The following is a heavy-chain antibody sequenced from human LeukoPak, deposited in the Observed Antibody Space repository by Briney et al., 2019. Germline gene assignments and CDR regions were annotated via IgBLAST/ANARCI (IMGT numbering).Heavy chain of an antibody. CDR1: GGSFSGYY. J-gene: IGHJ5*02. CDR2: INHSGST. CDR3: ARRHSYARFDP. Sequence: SETLSLTCAVYGGSFSGYYWSWIRQPPGKGLEWIGEINHSGSTNYNPSLKSRVTISVDTSKNQFSLKLSSVTAADTAVYYCARRHSYARFDPWGQETLVTVSS. V-gene: IGHV4-34*01. D-gene: IGHD5-18*01.